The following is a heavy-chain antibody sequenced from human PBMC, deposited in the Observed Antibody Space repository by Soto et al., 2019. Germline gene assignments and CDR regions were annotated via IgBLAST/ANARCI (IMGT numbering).Heavy chain of an antibody. V-gene: IGHV4-30-4*01. Sequence: SETLSLTCSVSGGSVSSGDYYWSWIRQPPGKALEWVGHIYYSGGAIYNPSLNSRVSMSVDTSKSQFSLKLTSVSAADTAVYFCARVLPNYGDFLFDFWGQGSLVT. CDR3: ARVLPNYGDFLFDF. J-gene: IGHJ4*02. CDR1: GGSVSSGDYY. D-gene: IGHD4-17*01. CDR2: IYYSGGA.